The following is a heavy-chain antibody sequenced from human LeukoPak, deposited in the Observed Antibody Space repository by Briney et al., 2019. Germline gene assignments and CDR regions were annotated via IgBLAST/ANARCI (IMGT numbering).Heavy chain of an antibody. CDR3: ARLTADGRLYFVD. CDR1: GFTVNSNY. Sequence: PGGSLRLSCAASGFTVNSNYLSWVRQAPGKGLEWVSTLYNTGNTYYANSVKGRFSISGDNSKNTLFLQMNSLRAEDTAVYCCARLTADGRLYFVDWGPGTLVTVSS. V-gene: IGHV3-53*01. D-gene: IGHD6-13*01. CDR2: LYNTGNT. J-gene: IGHJ4*02.